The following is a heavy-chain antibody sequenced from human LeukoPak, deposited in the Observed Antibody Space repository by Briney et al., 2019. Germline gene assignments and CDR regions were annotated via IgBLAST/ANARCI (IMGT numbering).Heavy chain of an antibody. Sequence: PGGSLRLSCAASGFTVSSNYMSWVRQAPGKGLEWVSVIYSGGSTYYADSVKGRFTISRDNSKNTLYLQMNSLRAEDTAVYYCARSPNSSGYLVGYWGQGTLVTVSS. CDR3: ARSPNSSGYLVGY. D-gene: IGHD3-22*01. CDR2: IYSGGST. J-gene: IGHJ4*02. V-gene: IGHV3-66*01. CDR1: GFTVSSNY.